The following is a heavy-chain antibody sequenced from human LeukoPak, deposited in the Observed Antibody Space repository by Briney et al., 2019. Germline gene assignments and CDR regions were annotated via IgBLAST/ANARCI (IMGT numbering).Heavy chain of an antibody. CDR1: AFNFTAYW. Sequence: GGSLRLSCGSTAFNFTAYWMHWVRQDPRQGLLWVARIYSDGTTTNYADSVKGRFTISRDNAKNTLFLQMNSLRAEDTAVYFCAVSNGGYGPWGQGALVTVSS. CDR3: AVSNGGYGP. J-gene: IGHJ5*02. CDR2: IYSDGTTT. V-gene: IGHV3-74*01. D-gene: IGHD5-12*01.